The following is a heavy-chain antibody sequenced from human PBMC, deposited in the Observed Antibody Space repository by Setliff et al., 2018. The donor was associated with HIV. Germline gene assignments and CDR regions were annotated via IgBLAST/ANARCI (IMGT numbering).Heavy chain of an antibody. D-gene: IGHD4-17*01. J-gene: IGHJ6*02. CDR1: GFSLNSYS. CDR2: ISSSSSYI. CDR3: AKDFQWSTVNTPLNYQYGMDV. V-gene: IGHV3-21*01. Sequence: GGSLRLSCEAFGFSLNSYSMNWVRQAPGKGLEWVSSISSSSSYIYYADSVKGRFTISRDNSKNTLYLQMNNLRPEDTAVYYCAKDFQWSTVNTPLNYQYGMDVWGQGTTVTVSS.